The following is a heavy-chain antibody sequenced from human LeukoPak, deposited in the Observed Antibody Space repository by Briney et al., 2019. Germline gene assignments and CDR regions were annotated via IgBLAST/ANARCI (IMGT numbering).Heavy chain of an antibody. D-gene: IGHD4-23*01. Sequence: NLGESLKISCKGSGYSFTSYWIGWVRQMPGKGLEWMGIIYPGDSDTRYSPSFQGQVTISADKSISTAYLQWSSLKASDTAIYYCPRLGPDRWMGYYYYYYMDVWGKGTTVTVSS. CDR1: GYSFTSYW. CDR2: IYPGDSDT. J-gene: IGHJ6*03. CDR3: PRLGPDRWMGYYYYYYMDV. V-gene: IGHV5-51*01.